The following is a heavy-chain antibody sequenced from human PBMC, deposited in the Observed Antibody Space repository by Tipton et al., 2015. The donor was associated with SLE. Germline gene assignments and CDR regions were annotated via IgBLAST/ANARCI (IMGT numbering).Heavy chain of an antibody. Sequence: TLSLTCTVSGGSISSGSYYWGWIRQPPGKGLEWIGGIYYSGSTYYNPSLKSRVTISLGTSKNQFSLKLSSVTAADRAVYYCASGFFEWFYYYGMDVWGQGTTVTLSS. CDR2: IYYSGST. J-gene: IGHJ6*02. CDR1: GGSISSGSYY. CDR3: ASGFFEWFYYYGMDV. V-gene: IGHV4-39*07. D-gene: IGHD3-3*01.